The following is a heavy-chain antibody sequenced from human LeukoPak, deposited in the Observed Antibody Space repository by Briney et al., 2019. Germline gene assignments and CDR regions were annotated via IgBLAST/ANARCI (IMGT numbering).Heavy chain of an antibody. CDR3: AKGTRIAAAGSFDY. J-gene: IGHJ4*02. V-gene: IGHV3-9*01. D-gene: IGHD6-13*01. CDR2: ISWNSGSI. Sequence: GGSLRLSCTASGFTISSYWMHWVRQAPGKGLEWVSGISWNSGSIGYADSVKGRFTISRDNAKNSLYLQMNSLRAEDTALYYCAKGTRIAAAGSFDYWGQGTLVTVSS. CDR1: GFTISSYW.